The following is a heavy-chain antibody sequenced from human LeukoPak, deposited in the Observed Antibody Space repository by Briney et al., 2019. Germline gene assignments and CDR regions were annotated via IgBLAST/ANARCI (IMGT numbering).Heavy chain of an antibody. J-gene: IGHJ5*02. Sequence: GASVTVSCKASGGTFISYAISWVRQAPGEGLEWMGGIIPIFGTANYPQKFQGRVTITADESTSTAYMELSSLRSEDTAMYYCAREQMSGCSSTSCYVPNWFDRWGQGTLVTVSS. CDR1: GGTFISYA. V-gene: IGHV1-69*13. CDR2: IIPIFGTA. D-gene: IGHD2-2*01. CDR3: AREQMSGCSSTSCYVPNWFDR.